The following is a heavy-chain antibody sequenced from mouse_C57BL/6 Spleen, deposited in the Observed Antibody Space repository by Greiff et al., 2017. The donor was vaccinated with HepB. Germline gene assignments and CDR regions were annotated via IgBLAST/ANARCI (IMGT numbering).Heavy chain of an antibody. CDR1: GYSITSGYY. D-gene: IGHD1-1*01. Sequence: EVKLQESGPGLVKPSQSLSLTCSVTGYSITSGYYWNWIRQFPGNKLEWMGYISYDGSNNYNPSLKNRISITRDTSKNQFFLKLNSVTTEDTATYYCARRSSYDYFDYWGQGTTLTVSS. CDR3: ARRSSYDYFDY. CDR2: ISYDGSN. J-gene: IGHJ2*01. V-gene: IGHV3-6*01.